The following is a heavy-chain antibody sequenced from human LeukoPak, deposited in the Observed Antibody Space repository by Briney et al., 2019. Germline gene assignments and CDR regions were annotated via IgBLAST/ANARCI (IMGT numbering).Heavy chain of an antibody. V-gene: IGHV4-4*07. CDR1: GGSISSYY. D-gene: IGHD3-22*01. Sequence: SETLSLTCTFSGGSISSYYWSWVRQPAGKGLGWIGRIHTSGSTNYNPSLKSRVTMSVDTSKNHFSLKLSSVTAADTAVYYCARDKYYYDSSGPLLFDYWGQGTLVTVSS. CDR3: ARDKYYYDSSGPLLFDY. CDR2: IHTSGST. J-gene: IGHJ4*02.